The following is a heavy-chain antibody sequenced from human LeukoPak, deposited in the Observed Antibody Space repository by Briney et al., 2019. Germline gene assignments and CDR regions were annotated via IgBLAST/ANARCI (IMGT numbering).Heavy chain of an antibody. CDR3: ASGEGPIFGVVVYYFDY. J-gene: IGHJ4*02. CDR1: GGTFSSYA. CDR2: IIHIFGTA. D-gene: IGHD3-3*01. V-gene: IGHV1-69*13. Sequence: SVKVSCKASGGTFSSYAISWVRQAPGQGLEWMGGIIHIFGTANFAQKFQGRVTITADESTSTAYMELSSLRSEDTAVYYCASGEGPIFGVVVYYFDYWGQGTLVTVSS.